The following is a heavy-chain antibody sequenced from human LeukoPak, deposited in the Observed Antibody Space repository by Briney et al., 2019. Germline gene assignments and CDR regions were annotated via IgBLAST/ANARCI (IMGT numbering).Heavy chain of an antibody. D-gene: IGHD3-3*01. CDR3: ARADFWSTPPPLDY. CDR1: GYTFTGYY. CDR2: INPNSGGT. V-gene: IGHV1-2*02. Sequence: ASVKVSCKASGYTFTGYYMHWVRRAPGQGLEWMGWINPNSGGTNYAQKFQGRVTMTRDTSISTAYMELSRLRSDDTAVYYCARADFWSTPPPLDYWGQGTLVTVSS. J-gene: IGHJ4*02.